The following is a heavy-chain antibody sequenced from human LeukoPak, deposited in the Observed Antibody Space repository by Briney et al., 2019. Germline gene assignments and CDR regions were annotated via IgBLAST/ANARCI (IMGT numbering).Heavy chain of an antibody. CDR3: ARDRVAGRGIDY. D-gene: IGHD6-19*01. CDR2: IYSGGST. CDR1: GFTFSSYA. V-gene: IGHV3-53*01. Sequence: GGSLRLSCAASGFTFSSYAMSWVRQAPGKGLEWVSVIYSGGSTYYADSVKGRFTISRDKSKNTLYLQMNSLRAEDTAVYYCARDRVAGRGIDYWGQGTLVTVSS. J-gene: IGHJ4*02.